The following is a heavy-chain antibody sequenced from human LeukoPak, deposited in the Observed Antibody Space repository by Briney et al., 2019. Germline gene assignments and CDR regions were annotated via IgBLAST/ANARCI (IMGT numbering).Heavy chain of an antibody. D-gene: IGHD4-23*01. V-gene: IGHV3-30*18. J-gene: IGHJ4*02. CDR2: ISYDGSNK. Sequence: GGSLRLSCAASGFTFSSYGMHWVRQAPGKGLEWVAVISYDGSNKYYADSVKGRFTISRGNSKNTLYLQMNSLRAEDTAVYYCAKDLYGGNFGCDYWGQGTLVTVSS. CDR1: GFTFSSYG. CDR3: AKDLYGGNFGCDY.